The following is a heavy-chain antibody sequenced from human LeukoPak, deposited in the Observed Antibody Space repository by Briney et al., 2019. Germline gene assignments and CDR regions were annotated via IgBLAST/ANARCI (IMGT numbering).Heavy chain of an antibody. CDR1: GGSISSYY. D-gene: IGHD5-18*01. Sequence: SETLSLTCTVSGGSISSYYWSWIRQPAGKGLEWIGRIFSCGSTNYNPSLKSRVTMSVDTSKNQFSLKLISVTAADTAVYYCAREDTYGRPDYWGQGTLVTVSS. CDR2: IFSCGST. CDR3: AREDTYGRPDY. V-gene: IGHV4-4*07. J-gene: IGHJ4*02.